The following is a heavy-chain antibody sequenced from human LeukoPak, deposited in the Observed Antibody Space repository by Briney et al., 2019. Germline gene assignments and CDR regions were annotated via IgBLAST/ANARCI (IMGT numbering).Heavy chain of an antibody. CDR1: GFTFSSYA. CDR2: ISGSGGST. V-gene: IGHV3-23*01. CDR3: AKDLVLWFGGGSNWFDP. Sequence: PGGSLRLSCAASGFTFSSYAMSWVRQAPGKGLEWVSAISGSGGSTYYADSVKGRFTISRDNSKNTLYLQMNSLRAEDTAVCYCAKDLVLWFGGGSNWFDPWGQGTLVTVSS. D-gene: IGHD3-10*01. J-gene: IGHJ5*02.